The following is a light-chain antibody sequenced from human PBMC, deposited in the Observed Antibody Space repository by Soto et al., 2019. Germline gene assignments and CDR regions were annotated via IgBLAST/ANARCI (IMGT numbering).Light chain of an antibody. J-gene: IGLJ2*01. Sequence: QSALTQPAAVSGSPGQSITISCTGTSSDVGGYNYVSWYQQHPGKAPKLMICEVSNRPSGVSNRFSGSKSGNTASLTISGLQAEDEAGYYCSSYTSSSTLVVFGGGTKLTVL. CDR2: EVS. V-gene: IGLV2-14*01. CDR1: SSDVGGYNY. CDR3: SSYTSSSTLVV.